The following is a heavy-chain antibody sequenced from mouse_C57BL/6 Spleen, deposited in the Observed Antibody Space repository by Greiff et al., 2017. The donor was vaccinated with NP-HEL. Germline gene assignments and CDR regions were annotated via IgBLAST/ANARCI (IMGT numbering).Heavy chain of an antibody. V-gene: IGHV1-82*01. CDR1: GYAFSSSW. CDR2: IYPGDGDT. Sequence: QVQLQQSGPELVKPGASVKLSCKASGYAFSSSWMNWVKQRPGKGLEWIGRIYPGDGDTNYNGKFKGKATLTADKSSSTAYMQLSSLTYVDSTVYLCEIEGWFISAGVSAMDYWGQGTSVTVSS. D-gene: IGHD1-1*01. CDR3: EIEGWFISAGVSAMDY. J-gene: IGHJ4*01.